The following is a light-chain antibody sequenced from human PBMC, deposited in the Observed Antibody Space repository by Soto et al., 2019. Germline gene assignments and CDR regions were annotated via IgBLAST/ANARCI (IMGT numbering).Light chain of an antibody. CDR3: QQSHSTPIT. J-gene: IGKJ5*01. V-gene: IGKV1-39*01. CDR2: AAS. Sequence: DIQMTHAPSSLSASVGDIVTMPCVTSQSISSYLSWYQQKPGEAPKLLIFAASSLQGGVPSRFSGSGSETDFTLTISSLQPEDFATYYCQQSHSTPITFGQGTRLEIK. CDR1: QSISSY.